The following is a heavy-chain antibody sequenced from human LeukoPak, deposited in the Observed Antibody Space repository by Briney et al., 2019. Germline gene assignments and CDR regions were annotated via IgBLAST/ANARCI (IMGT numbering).Heavy chain of an antibody. Sequence: SGPVLAQPTDTLTLTCTVSGFSLSNARMGGSWIRQPPGKALEWLTHIFSYDEKSYSTSLKSRLTISKDTYKSQVVLTMTNMDPVDTATYYCARMGCSGGSCYYAFDIWGQGTMVTVSS. CDR1: GFSLSNARMG. D-gene: IGHD2-15*01. V-gene: IGHV2-26*01. J-gene: IGHJ3*02. CDR3: ARMGCSGGSCYYAFDI. CDR2: IFSYDEK.